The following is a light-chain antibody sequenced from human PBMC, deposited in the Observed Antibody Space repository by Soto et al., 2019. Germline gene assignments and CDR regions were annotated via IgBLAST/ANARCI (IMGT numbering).Light chain of an antibody. CDR3: QQSDSTPPT. CDR1: QSISSY. J-gene: IGKJ5*01. V-gene: IGKV1-39*01. CDR2: AAS. Sequence: DIQMTQSPSSLSASVGDRVTITCRASQSISSYLNWYQQKPGKAPKLLIYAASSLQSGVPSRFSGSGSRTDFTLTLSSLHPEDFATYYCQQSDSTPPTFGQGTRLEIK.